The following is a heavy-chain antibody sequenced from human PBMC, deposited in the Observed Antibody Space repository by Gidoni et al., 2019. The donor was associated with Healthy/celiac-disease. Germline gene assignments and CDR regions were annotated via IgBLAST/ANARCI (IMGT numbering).Heavy chain of an antibody. D-gene: IGHD5-12*01. J-gene: IGHJ4*02. V-gene: IGHV3-53*02. CDR2: IYSGGST. CDR1: GFTVSSNY. Sequence: EVQLVETGGGLIQPGGSLRLSCAASGFTVSSNYMSWVRQAPGKGLEWVSVIYSGGSTYYADSVKGRFTISRDNSKNTLYLQMNSLRAEDTAVYYCAREGPLGWGYNGLFWGQGTLVTVSS. CDR3: AREGPLGWGYNGLF.